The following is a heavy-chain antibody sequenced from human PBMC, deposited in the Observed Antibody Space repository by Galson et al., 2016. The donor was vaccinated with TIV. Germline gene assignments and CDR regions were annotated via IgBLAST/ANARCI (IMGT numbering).Heavy chain of an antibody. CDR2: IDWDDDK. CDR3: ARISGYYDSSGHYIPRSFDY. J-gene: IGHJ4*02. D-gene: IGHD3-22*01. CDR1: DYSISGIYYW. V-gene: IGHV2-70*11. Sequence: TLSLTCTVSDYSISGIYYWGWIRQPPGKALEWLARIDWDDDKSYSPSLKTRLTISKDTSKNQVVLTMTNMDPVDTATYYCARISGYYDSSGHYIPRSFDYWGQGALVTVSS.